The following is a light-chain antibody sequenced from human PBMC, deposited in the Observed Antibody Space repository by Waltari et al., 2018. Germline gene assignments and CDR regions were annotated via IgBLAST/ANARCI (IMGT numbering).Light chain of an antibody. V-gene: IGLV3-19*01. J-gene: IGLJ2*01. CDR1: RLRSYY. Sequence: SSELTQDPAVSVALGQTVRITCQGDRLRSYYASWYQQKPGPAPVLVNYGKNNRPSGVPDRFSGSSSGNTASLTITGAQAEDEADYYCNSRDSSGNHVVFGGGTKLTVL. CDR2: GKN. CDR3: NSRDSSGNHVV.